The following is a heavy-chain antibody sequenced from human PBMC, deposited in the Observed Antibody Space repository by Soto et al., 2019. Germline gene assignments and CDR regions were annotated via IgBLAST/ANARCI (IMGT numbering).Heavy chain of an antibody. V-gene: IGHV4-59*08. D-gene: IGHD3-9*01. CDR1: GGSISSYY. J-gene: IGHJ5*02. CDR2: IYYSGST. CDR3: ARQRYFDSWFDP. Sequence: PSETLSLTCTVSGGSISSYYWSWIRQPPGKGLERIGYIYYSGSTNYNPSLKSRVTISVDTSKNQFSLKLSSVTAADTAVYYCARQRYFDSWFDPWGQGTLVTVSS.